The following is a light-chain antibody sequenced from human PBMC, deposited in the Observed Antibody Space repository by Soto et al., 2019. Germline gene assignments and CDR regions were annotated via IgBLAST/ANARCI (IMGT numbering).Light chain of an antibody. CDR1: SSDIGSYNY. J-gene: IGLJ2*01. Sequence: QSVLTQPASVSGSPGQSITISCTGTSSDIGSYNYVSWYQQHPGKAPKLMIYDVSNRPSGISNRFSGSKSGNTASLTISGLQAEDEADYYCSSYTTSATLGVFGGGTKLTVL. CDR3: SSYTTSATLGV. CDR2: DVS. V-gene: IGLV2-14*01.